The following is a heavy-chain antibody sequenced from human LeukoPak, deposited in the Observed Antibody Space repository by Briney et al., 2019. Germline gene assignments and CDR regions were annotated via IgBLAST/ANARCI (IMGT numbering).Heavy chain of an antibody. Sequence: GGSLRLSCAASGLTFSSYGIHWVRHAPGKGLVCVAFIRYCGSNKYYADSVKGRFTISRDNSKNPLYLQMNSLGAEDTAVYYCARAHLSSASTDYMTVWGKGPTVSVSS. D-gene: IGHD6-6*01. J-gene: IGHJ6*03. CDR1: GLTFSSYG. CDR3: ARAHLSSASTDYMTV. CDR2: IRYCGSNK. V-gene: IGHV3-30*02.